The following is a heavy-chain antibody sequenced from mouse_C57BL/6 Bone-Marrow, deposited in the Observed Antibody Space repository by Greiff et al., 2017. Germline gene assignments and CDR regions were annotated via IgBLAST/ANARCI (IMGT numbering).Heavy chain of an antibody. CDR3: ARRGLHLDYFDY. D-gene: IGHD3-1*01. CDR1: GFTFSSYA. V-gene: IGHV5-4*01. Sequence: VQLQQSGGGLVKPGGSLKLSCAASGFTFSSYAMSWVRQTPEKRLEWVATISDGGSYTYYPDNVKGRFTISRDNAKNNLYLQMSHLKSEDTAMYYCARRGLHLDYFDYWGQGTTLTVSS. J-gene: IGHJ2*01. CDR2: ISDGGSYT.